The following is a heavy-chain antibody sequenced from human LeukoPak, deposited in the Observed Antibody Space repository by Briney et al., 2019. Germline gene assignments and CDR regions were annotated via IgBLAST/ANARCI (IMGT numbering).Heavy chain of an antibody. Sequence: GGSLRLSCAASGFTFSSYGMHWVRQAPGKGLEWVAVISYDGSNKYYADSVKGRFTISRDNSKNTLYLQMNSLRAEDTAVYYCARDGEVGRDIVVVVAHPPDYWGQGTLVTVSS. V-gene: IGHV3-30*03. CDR1: GFTFSSYG. CDR2: ISYDGSNK. D-gene: IGHD2-15*01. J-gene: IGHJ4*02. CDR3: ARDGEVGRDIVVVVAHPPDY.